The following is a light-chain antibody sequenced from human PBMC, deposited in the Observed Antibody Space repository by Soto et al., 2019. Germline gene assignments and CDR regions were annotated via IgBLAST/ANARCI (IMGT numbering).Light chain of an antibody. CDR1: QSISSY. Sequence: EIQMTQSTSSLSASVRYRVSITFRASQSISSYLNWYQQKPGKAPKLLIYAASSLHSGVPSRFSGSGSGTDFTLTISSLQAEDFATYYCQQSYNTPRTFGQGTKVDI. J-gene: IGKJ1*01. CDR3: QQSYNTPRT. V-gene: IGKV1-39*01. CDR2: AAS.